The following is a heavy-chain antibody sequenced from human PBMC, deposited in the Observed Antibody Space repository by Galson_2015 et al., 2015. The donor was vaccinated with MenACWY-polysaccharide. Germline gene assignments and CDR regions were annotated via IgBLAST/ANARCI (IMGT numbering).Heavy chain of an antibody. CDR2: IYPGDSDT. D-gene: IGHD5-12*01. CDR1: GYSFTSYW. Sequence: QSGAEVKKPGESLKISCKGSGYSFTSYWIGWVRQMPGKGLEWMGIIYPGDSDTRYSPSFQGQVTISADKSISTAYLQWSSLRASDTAMYYCARQLSGVATIGTFDYWGQGTLVTVSS. CDR3: ARQLSGVATIGTFDY. V-gene: IGHV5-51*01. J-gene: IGHJ4*02.